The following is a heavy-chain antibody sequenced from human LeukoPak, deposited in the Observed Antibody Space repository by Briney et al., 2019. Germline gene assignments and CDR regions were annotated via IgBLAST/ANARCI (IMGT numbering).Heavy chain of an antibody. CDR3: ARDFRGTGDC. CDR2: INTDGSTT. J-gene: IGHJ4*02. D-gene: IGHD3/OR15-3a*01. V-gene: IGHV3-74*01. Sequence: PGGSLRLSCAASGFTFSDYWMHWVRQVPGKGLVWVSRINTDGSTTTYADSVKGRFTISRDNAKNTLFLQMYSLRAEDTAVYYCARDFRGTGDCWGQGTLVTVSS. CDR1: GFTFSDYW.